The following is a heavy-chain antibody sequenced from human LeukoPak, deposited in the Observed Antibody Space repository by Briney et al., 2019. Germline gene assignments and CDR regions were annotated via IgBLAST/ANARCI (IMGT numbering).Heavy chain of an antibody. CDR1: GGSISSYY. Sequence: SETLSLTCTVSGGSISSYYWSWIRQPAGKGLELIGRIYTSGSTNYNPSLKMRSTMSVDTYKNQFSLKLSSVTAADTAVYYCARVQGFGSGRPTYYYYGMDVWGQGTTVTVSS. CDR3: ARVQGFGSGRPTYYYYGMDV. D-gene: IGHD3-10*01. V-gene: IGHV4-4*07. J-gene: IGHJ6*02. CDR2: IYTSGST.